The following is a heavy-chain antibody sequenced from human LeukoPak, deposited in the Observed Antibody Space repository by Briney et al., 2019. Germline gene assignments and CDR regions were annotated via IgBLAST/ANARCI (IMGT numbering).Heavy chain of an antibody. CDR2: IRYDGSNK. D-gene: IGHD1-26*01. V-gene: IGHV3-30*02. J-gene: IGHJ4*02. CDR3: AKDAQWELLHHYYFDY. CDR1: GFTFSSYG. Sequence: PGGSLRLSCAASGFTFSSYGMHWVRQAQGKGLEWVAFIRYDGSNKYYADSVKGRFTISRDNSKNTLYLQMNSLRAEDTAVYYCAKDAQWELLHHYYFDYWGQGTLVTVSP.